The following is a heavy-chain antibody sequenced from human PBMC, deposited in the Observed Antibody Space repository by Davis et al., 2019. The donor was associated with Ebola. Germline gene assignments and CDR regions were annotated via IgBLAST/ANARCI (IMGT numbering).Heavy chain of an antibody. J-gene: IGHJ4*02. V-gene: IGHV3-73*01. CDR1: GFTFSGSA. D-gene: IGHD3-22*01. Sequence: GGSLRLSCAASGFTFSGSAMHWVRQASGKGLEWVGRIRSKANNYATAYAASVKGRFTISRDDSKNTAYLQMNSLKTEDTAVYYCTRIPRVGYHDSSGYYRDYWGQGTLVTVSS. CDR2: IRSKANNYAT. CDR3: TRIPRVGYHDSSGYYRDY.